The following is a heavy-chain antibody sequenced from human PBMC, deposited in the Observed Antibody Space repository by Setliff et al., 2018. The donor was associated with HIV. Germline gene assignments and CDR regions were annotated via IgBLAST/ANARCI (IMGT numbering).Heavy chain of an antibody. J-gene: IGHJ4*02. D-gene: IGHD1-26*01. CDR2: IFTSGTI. CDR1: GDSISRHN. CDR3: ATDVGATNRFDY. Sequence: SETLSLTCRVSGDSISRHNWSWIRRPAGKGLEWIGRIFTSGTINTNLSLRSRVTMSVDTSKNRIYLKMNSVTAADTAVYYCATDVGATNRFDYWGQGILVTVSS. V-gene: IGHV4-4*07.